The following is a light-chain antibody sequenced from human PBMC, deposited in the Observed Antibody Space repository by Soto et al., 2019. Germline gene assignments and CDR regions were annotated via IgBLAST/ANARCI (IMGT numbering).Light chain of an antibody. J-gene: IGLJ3*02. CDR2: EVS. CDR1: SSDVGGYNY. CDR3: SSYTSSSPWV. V-gene: IGLV2-14*01. Sequence: QSALTQPASVSGSPGQSITISCTGTSSDVGGYNYVSWYQQHPGKAPKLMIYEVSNRPSGVSNRFSGSKSGNTASLTISGIQAEDEADYYGSSYTSSSPWVFGGGTKLTVL.